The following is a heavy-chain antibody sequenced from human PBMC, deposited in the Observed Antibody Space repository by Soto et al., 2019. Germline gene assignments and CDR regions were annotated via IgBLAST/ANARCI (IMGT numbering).Heavy chain of an antibody. CDR1: GFIFSRYN. Sequence: EVQLVESGGGLVKPGGSLRLSCAASGFIFSRYNMNWVRQAPGKGLEWVSSISRSSSYIYYADSVKGRFTISRDSAKNALFLQMNSQRAEDTAVYYCARDQLDHNDDKVVDYWSQGTLVTVSS. CDR3: ARDQLDHNDDKVVDY. D-gene: IGHD1-1*01. CDR2: ISRSSSYI. J-gene: IGHJ4*02. V-gene: IGHV3-21*02.